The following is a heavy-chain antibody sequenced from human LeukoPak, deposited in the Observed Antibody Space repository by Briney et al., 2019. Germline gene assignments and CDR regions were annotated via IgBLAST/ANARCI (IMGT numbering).Heavy chain of an antibody. V-gene: IGHV3-7*01. J-gene: IGHJ6*03. Sequence: GGSLRLSCAASGFTFIGYWMSWVRQAPGKGLEWVANIRQDGNEKSSVDSVKGRFTISRDNAENSVYLQMNSLRAEDTAVYYCAREGVGGMDVWGKGTTVTDSS. CDR1: GFTFIGYW. D-gene: IGHD3-16*01. CDR3: AREGVGGMDV. CDR2: IRQDGNEK.